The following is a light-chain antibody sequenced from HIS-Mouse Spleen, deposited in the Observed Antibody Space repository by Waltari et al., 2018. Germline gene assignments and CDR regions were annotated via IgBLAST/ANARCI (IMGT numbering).Light chain of an antibody. J-gene: IGLJ2*01. CDR2: EAS. Sequence: SYELTPPPSVSVSPGQTARITWSGDSLPKKYADWYQQKSGQAPVLVIYEASKRPSGIPERFSGSSSGTMATLTISGAQVEDEADYYCYSTDSSGNHRVFGGGTKLTVL. V-gene: IGLV3-10*01. CDR1: SLPKKY. CDR3: YSTDSSGNHRV.